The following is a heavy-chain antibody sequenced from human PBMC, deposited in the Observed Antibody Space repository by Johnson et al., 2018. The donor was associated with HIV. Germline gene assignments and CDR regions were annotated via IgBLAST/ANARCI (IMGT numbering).Heavy chain of an antibody. V-gene: IGHV3-23*04. Sequence: VQLVESGGGLVQPGGSLRLSCAASGFTFSSYAMSWVRQVPGKGLEWVSAISGSGGSTYYAASVKGRFPISRDNSKNTLYLQMNSLRAEDTAVYYCAKDYSYDSSGYFLTCAFDIWGQGTMVTVSS. CDR1: GFTFSSYA. D-gene: IGHD3-22*01. J-gene: IGHJ3*02. CDR2: ISGSGGST. CDR3: AKDYSYDSSGYFLTCAFDI.